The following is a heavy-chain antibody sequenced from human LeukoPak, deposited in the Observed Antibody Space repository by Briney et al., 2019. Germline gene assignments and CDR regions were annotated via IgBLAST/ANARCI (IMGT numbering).Heavy chain of an antibody. D-gene: IGHD3-16*01. J-gene: IGHJ4*02. Sequence: ASVKVSCKASGYTFTGYYMHWVRQAPGQGLEWMGWINPNSGGTNYAQKFQGRVTMTRDTSISTAYMELSRLRSDDTAVYYCARDWGSNGYPVDYWGQGTLVTVSS. CDR1: GYTFTGYY. V-gene: IGHV1-2*02. CDR2: INPNSGGT. CDR3: ARDWGSNGYPVDY.